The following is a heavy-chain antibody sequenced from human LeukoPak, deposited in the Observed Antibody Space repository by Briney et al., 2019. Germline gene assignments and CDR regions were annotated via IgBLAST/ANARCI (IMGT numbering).Heavy chain of an antibody. Sequence: GSSVKVSCKASGYILNSYYMHWLRQAPGQALEWMGIINPSGGRTDYAQKFHGRVTMTRDRPTSTVYMELNSLRSEDTALYYCARTYCGGDCNNRYFDYWGQGTLVTVSS. CDR3: ARTYCGGDCNNRYFDY. CDR1: GYILNSYY. CDR2: INPSGGRT. V-gene: IGHV1-46*02. J-gene: IGHJ4*02. D-gene: IGHD2-21*02.